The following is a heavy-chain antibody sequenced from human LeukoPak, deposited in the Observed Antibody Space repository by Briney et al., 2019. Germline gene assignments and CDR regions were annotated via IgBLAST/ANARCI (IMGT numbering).Heavy chain of an antibody. CDR1: VFTFSNYS. CDR3: ARDHRGVRDYFDY. V-gene: IGHV3-30-3*01. D-gene: IGHD3-10*01. J-gene: IGHJ4*02. Sequence: GRSLRLSCAASVFTFSNYSMHWVRQAPGKGLEWVAVISYDGSNKYYADSVKGRFTISRDNSKNTLYLQMNSLRAEDTAVYYCARDHRGVRDYFDYWGQGTLVTVSS. CDR2: ISYDGSNK.